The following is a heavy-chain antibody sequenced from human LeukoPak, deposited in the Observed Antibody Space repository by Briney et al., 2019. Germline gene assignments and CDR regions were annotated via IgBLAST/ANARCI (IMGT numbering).Heavy chain of an antibody. CDR1: GGTFSSYA. D-gene: IGHD1-26*01. Sequence: SVKVSCKASGGTFSSYAISWVRQAPGQGLEWMGGIIPIFGTANYAQKFQGRVTIIANESTSTAYMELSSLRSEDTAVYYCARGGFSGSYSLGYYYYGMDVWGQGTTVTVSS. J-gene: IGHJ6*02. CDR2: IIPIFGTA. V-gene: IGHV1-69*01. CDR3: ARGGFSGSYSLGYYYYGMDV.